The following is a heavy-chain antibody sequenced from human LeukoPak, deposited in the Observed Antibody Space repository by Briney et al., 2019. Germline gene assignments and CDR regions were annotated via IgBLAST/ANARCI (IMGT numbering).Heavy chain of an antibody. CDR3: ARDTPDNGDYRSGSPSHDAFDI. CDR2: ISSSSSYI. V-gene: IGHV3-21*01. CDR1: GFTFSSYS. D-gene: IGHD4-17*01. Sequence: GGSLRLSCAASGFTFSSYSMNWVRQAPGKGLEWVSSISSSSSYIYYADSVKGRFTISRDNAKNSLYLQMNSLRAEDTAVYYCARDTPDNGDYRSGSPSHDAFDIWGQGTMVTVSS. J-gene: IGHJ3*02.